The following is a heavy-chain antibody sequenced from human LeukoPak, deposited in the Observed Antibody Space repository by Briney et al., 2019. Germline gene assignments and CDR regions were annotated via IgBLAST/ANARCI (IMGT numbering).Heavy chain of an antibody. CDR3: ARHLRIAVAVAYFDY. Sequence: SETLSLSCAVYGGSLSEYYWTWIRQPPGKGLEWIGEINHSAITKYKSSLKSRVTISVDTSKNQFSLKLSSVTAADTAVYYCARHLRIAVAVAYFDYWGQGTLVTVSS. CDR1: GGSLSEYY. J-gene: IGHJ4*02. V-gene: IGHV4-34*01. CDR2: INHSAIT. D-gene: IGHD6-19*01.